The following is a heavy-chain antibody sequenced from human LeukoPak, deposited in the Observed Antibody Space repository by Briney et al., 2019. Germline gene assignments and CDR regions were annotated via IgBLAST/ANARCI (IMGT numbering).Heavy chain of an antibody. CDR2: INPSGGST. CDR1: GYTFTSYY. Sequence: ASVKVSCKASGYTFTSYYMHWVRQAPGQGLEWMGIINPSGGSTSYAQKFQGRVTMTRDTSKNQFSLKLSSVTAADTAVYYCAREDVAVADPPLFDYWGQGTLVTVSS. D-gene: IGHD6-19*01. J-gene: IGHJ4*02. CDR3: AREDVAVADPPLFDY. V-gene: IGHV1-46*01.